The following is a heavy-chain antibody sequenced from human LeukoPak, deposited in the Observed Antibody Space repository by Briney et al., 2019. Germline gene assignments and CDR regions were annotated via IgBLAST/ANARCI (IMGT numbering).Heavy chain of an antibody. V-gene: IGHV4-34*01. CDR3: ARRSSGYGVDY. Sequence: SETLSLTCAVYGGSFSGYYWSWIRQPPGKGLEWIGEINHSGSTNYNPSLKSRVTISVDTSKNQFSLKLSSVTAADTAVYYCARRSSGYGVDYWGQGTLVTVSS. CDR1: GGSFSGYY. D-gene: IGHD5-12*01. CDR2: INHSGST. J-gene: IGHJ4*02.